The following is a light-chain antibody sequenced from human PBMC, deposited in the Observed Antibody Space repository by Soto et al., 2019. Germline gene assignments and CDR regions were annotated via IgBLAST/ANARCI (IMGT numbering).Light chain of an antibody. Sequence: DIQMTHSPSSLSASVRDRVTITCQARQDISNSLKWYQQKPGKAPKLLLYDAFNLETGVPSRFSGSGSGTDFTFTISSLQPEDIETYYCQHYDNLPPTFGGGTKVEIK. CDR2: DAF. CDR1: QDISNS. CDR3: QHYDNLPPT. J-gene: IGKJ4*01. V-gene: IGKV1-33*01.